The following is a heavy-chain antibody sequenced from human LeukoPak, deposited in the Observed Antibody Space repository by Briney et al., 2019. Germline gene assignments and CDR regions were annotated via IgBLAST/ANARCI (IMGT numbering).Heavy chain of an antibody. CDR1: GFTFDDYG. J-gene: IGHJ4*02. CDR3: ASVTSMGWSGLLSFGY. Sequence: GGSLRLSCAASGFTFDDYGMSWVRQAPGKGLEWVSGINWNGGSTGYADSVKGRFTISRDNAKNSLYLQMNSLRAEATALYYCASVTSMGWSGLLSFGYWGQGTLVTVSS. CDR2: INWNGGST. D-gene: IGHD6-19*01. V-gene: IGHV3-20*04.